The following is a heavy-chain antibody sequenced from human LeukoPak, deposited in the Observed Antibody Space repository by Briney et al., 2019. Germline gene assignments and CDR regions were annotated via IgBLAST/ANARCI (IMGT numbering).Heavy chain of an antibody. CDR2: INPNSGGT. CDR3: ARAYSGYSEIDY. Sequence: ASVKVSCKASGYTFTDYYVHWARQAPGQGLEWMGWINPNSGGTSYAQKFQGRVTMTRDTSISTAYMELSRLRSDDTAVYYCARAYSGYSEIDYWGQGTLVTVSS. D-gene: IGHD5-12*01. V-gene: IGHV1-2*02. J-gene: IGHJ4*02. CDR1: GYTFTDYY.